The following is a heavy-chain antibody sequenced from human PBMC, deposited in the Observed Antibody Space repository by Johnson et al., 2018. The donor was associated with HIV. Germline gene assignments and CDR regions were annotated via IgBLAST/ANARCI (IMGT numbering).Heavy chain of an antibody. V-gene: IGHV3-15*01. CDR1: GFTFSNAW. CDR3: TTAGSSGSAHAFDI. CDR2: IKRKTEGGTT. J-gene: IGHJ3*02. D-gene: IGHD3-22*01. Sequence: VQLVESGGGLIKPGGSLRLSCAASGFTFSNAWMSWVRQGPGQGLEWVGRIKRKTEGGTTDYAAPVQVRFTISRDDSKNTLFLQMNSREIEGTATYYCTTAGSSGSAHAFDIWGQGTRVTVSS.